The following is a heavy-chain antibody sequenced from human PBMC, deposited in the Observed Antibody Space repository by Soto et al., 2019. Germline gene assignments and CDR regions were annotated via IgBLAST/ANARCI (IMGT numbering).Heavy chain of an antibody. Sequence: ASVKVSCKASGYTFTSYGISWVRQAPGQGLEWMGWISAYNGNTNYAQKLQGRVTMTTDTSTSTAYMELRSLRSDDTAVYYCARDSSYDFWSGYGLPVDYWGQGTLVTVSS. CDR1: GYTFTSYG. D-gene: IGHD3-3*01. CDR3: ARDSSYDFWSGYGLPVDY. J-gene: IGHJ4*02. V-gene: IGHV1-18*01. CDR2: ISAYNGNT.